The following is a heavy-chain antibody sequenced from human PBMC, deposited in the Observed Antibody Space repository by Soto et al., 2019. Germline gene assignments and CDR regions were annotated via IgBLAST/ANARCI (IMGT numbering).Heavy chain of an antibody. CDR2: IIPIFGTA. Sequence: QVQLVQSGAEVKKPGSSVKVSCKASGGTFSSYAISWVRQAPGQGLEWMGGIIPIFGTANYAQKFQGRVTITADESTSTAYMELSSLRSEDTAVYYCARPANCTNGLCYNYYYYYGMDVWGQGTTVTVSS. J-gene: IGHJ6*02. CDR1: GGTFSSYA. V-gene: IGHV1-69*01. CDR3: ARPANCTNGLCYNYYYYYGMDV. D-gene: IGHD2-8*01.